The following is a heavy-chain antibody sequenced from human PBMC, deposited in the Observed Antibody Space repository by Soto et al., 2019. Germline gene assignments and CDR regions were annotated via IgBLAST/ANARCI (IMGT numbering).Heavy chain of an antibody. CDR2: VWFDGSIQ. V-gene: IGHV3-33*01. J-gene: IGHJ4*02. CDR3: ARVDFGGNSYYFDY. CDR1: GFTFSDYG. Sequence: GGSLRLSCVASGFTFSDYGIHWVRQAPDKGLEWVAVVWFDGSIQYYGDSVKGRFTISRDNSNNTVDLQMNNLRAEDTAVYYCARVDFGGNSYYFDYWGQVTPVTVSS. D-gene: IGHD1-7*01.